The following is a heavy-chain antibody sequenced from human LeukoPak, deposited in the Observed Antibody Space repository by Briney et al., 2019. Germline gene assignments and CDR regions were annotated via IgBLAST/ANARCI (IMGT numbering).Heavy chain of an antibody. V-gene: IGHV3-53*01. CDR2: IYSDGST. Sequence: GGSLRLSCAASGFIVSGDFTSWVRQAPGKGLEWVSVIYSDGSTYYADSVKGRFTISRDNSKNTLDLQMTGLRAEDTAVYYCARGAGYNYPYYFDYWGQGTLVTVSS. D-gene: IGHD5-24*01. J-gene: IGHJ4*02. CDR1: GFIVSGDF. CDR3: ARGAGYNYPYYFDY.